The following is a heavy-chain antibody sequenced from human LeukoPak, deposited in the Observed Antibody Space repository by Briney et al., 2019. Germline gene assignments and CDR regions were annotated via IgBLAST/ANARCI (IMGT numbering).Heavy chain of an antibody. J-gene: IGHJ4*02. CDR1: GFTFSSYA. D-gene: IGHD4-17*01. CDR3: VPYYGDYVDFDY. V-gene: IGHV3-64D*06. Sequence: GESLKISCKGSGFTFSSYAMHWVRQAPGKGLEYVSAISSNGGSTYYADSVKGRFTISRDNSKNTLYLQMSSLRAEDTAVYYCVPYYGDYVDFDYWGQGTLVTVSS. CDR2: ISSNGGST.